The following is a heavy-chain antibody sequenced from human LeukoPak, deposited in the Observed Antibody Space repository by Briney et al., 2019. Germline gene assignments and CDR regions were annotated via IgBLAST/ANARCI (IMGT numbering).Heavy chain of an antibody. V-gene: IGHV3-49*03. J-gene: IGHJ4*02. D-gene: IGHD5-12*01. CDR1: GFTFGDYA. CDR3: TRGFYSGYDPRSHSFDY. Sequence: GGSLRLSCTASGFTFGDYAMSWFRQAPGKGLEWVGFIRSKAYGGTTEYAASVKGRFTISRDDSKSIAYLQMNSLKTEDTAVYYCTRGFYSGYDPRSHSFDYWGQGTLVTVSS. CDR2: IRSKAYGGTT.